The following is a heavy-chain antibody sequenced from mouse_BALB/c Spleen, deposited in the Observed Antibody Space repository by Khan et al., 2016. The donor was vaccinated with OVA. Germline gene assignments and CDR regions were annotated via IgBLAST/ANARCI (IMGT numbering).Heavy chain of an antibody. CDR3: VNHGSSSAWFTY. Sequence: QVQLQQPGAELAKPGASVTMSCKASGYSFTKYWMHWVKQRPGQGLEWIGYINPSTGYTEYNPKFKDKATFTADKSSSTAYMQLSSLTYEASAFYYCVNHGSSSAWFTYWGQGTLVTVSA. CDR1: GYSFTKYW. CDR2: INPSTGYT. J-gene: IGHJ3*01. D-gene: IGHD1-1*01. V-gene: IGHV1-7*01.